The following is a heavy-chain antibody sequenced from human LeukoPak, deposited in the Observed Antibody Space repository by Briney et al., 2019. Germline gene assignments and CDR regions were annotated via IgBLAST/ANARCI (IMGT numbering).Heavy chain of an antibody. J-gene: IGHJ4*02. Sequence: GGSLRLSCAASGFIFGAYWMTWVRQAPGKGLEWVASLNQDGSEKYYVDSMEGRFIISRDNAKNSLYLQMNSLRAEDAALYYCARGAPGLTPYYFDYWGQGTLVTVSS. V-gene: IGHV3-7*01. CDR2: LNQDGSEK. D-gene: IGHD1-14*01. CDR3: ARGAPGLTPYYFDY. CDR1: GFIFGAYW.